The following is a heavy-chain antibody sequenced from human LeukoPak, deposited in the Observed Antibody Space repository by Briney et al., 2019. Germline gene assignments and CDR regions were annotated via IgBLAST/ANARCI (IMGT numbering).Heavy chain of an antibody. J-gene: IGHJ5*02. V-gene: IGHV3-23*01. CDR1: GFTFSSYA. D-gene: IGHD5-18*01. Sequence: GGSLRLSCAASGFTFSSYAMSWVRQAPGKGLEWVSAISGSGGSTYYADSVKGWFTISRDNSKNTLYLQMNSLRAEDTAVYYGAKSGGSSYRNWFDPWGKGPWSPSPQ. CDR3: AKSGGSSYRNWFDP. CDR2: ISGSGGST.